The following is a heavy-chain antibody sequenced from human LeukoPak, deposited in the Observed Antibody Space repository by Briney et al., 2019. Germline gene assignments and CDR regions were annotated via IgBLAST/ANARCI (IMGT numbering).Heavy chain of an antibody. CDR1: GGSISSYY. D-gene: IGHD1-26*01. V-gene: IGHV4-59*01. J-gene: IGHJ4*02. CDR3: AKWRSGSDYFDY. CDR2: IYYSGST. Sequence: PSETLSLTCTVSGGSISSYYWSWIRQPPGKGLEWIGYIYYSGSTNSNPSLKSRVTISVDTSKNQFSLKLSSVTAADTVVYYCAKWRSGSDYFDYWGQGTLVTVSS.